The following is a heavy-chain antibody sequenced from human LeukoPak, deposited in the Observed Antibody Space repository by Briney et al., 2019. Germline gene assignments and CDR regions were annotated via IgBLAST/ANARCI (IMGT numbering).Heavy chain of an antibody. V-gene: IGHV3-48*03. D-gene: IGHD6-19*01. CDR2: ISTTGSSI. CDR3: ARVQRGIAVALDY. CDR1: GFTFSGYE. Sequence: GGSLRLSCAASGFTFSGYEMNWVRQAPGKGLEWVSYISTTGSSIYYADSVKGRFTISRDNVKNLLYLQMNSLRAEDTAVYYCARVQRGIAVALDYWGQGTLVTVSS. J-gene: IGHJ4*02.